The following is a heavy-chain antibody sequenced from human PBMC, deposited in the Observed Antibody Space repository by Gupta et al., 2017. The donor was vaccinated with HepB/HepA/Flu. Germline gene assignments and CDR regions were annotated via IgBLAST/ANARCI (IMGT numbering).Heavy chain of an antibody. CDR3: ARLGRGSLKYSFDP. V-gene: IGHV4-39*01. CDR1: GDSVSSSSYF. D-gene: IGHD2-15*01. J-gene: IGHJ5*02. Sequence: QLLLQESGPGLVKPSETLSLNCSVSGDSVSSSSYFWGWIRQPPGKGLEWIGSIYYSGNTYYNPSLKSRVTISVDTSKSQFSLKLISVTATDTAVYYCARLGRGSLKYSFDPWGQGTLVTVSS. CDR2: IYYSGNT.